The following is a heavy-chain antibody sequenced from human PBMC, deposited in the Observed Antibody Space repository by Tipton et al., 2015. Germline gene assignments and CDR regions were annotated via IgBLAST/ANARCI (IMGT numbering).Heavy chain of an antibody. CDR1: GGSINRNGHY. CDR3: ARVKVATMLYYFDY. D-gene: IGHD5-12*01. Sequence: TLSLTCTVSGGSINRNGHYWTWIRQHPRKGLEWIGYIYYSGNTYYNPSLKSRVTISVDTSKSQFSLKLTSVTAADTAVYYCARVKVATMLYYFDYWGQGTLVTVSS. J-gene: IGHJ4*02. CDR2: IYYSGNT. V-gene: IGHV4-31*03.